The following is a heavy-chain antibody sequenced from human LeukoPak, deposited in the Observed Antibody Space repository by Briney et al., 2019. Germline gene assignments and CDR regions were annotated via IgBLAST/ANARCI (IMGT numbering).Heavy chain of an antibody. J-gene: IGHJ4*02. CDR2: INPNSGGT. CDR1: GCTFTGYY. D-gene: IGHD3-22*01. CDR3: ARDMYYYDSGGYYFPHY. Sequence: ASVKVSCKASGCTFTGYYMHWVRQAPGQGLEWMGWINPNSGGTNYAQKFQGRVTMTRDTSISTAYMELSRLRSDDTAVYYCARDMYYYDSGGYYFPHYWGQGTLVTVSS. V-gene: IGHV1-2*02.